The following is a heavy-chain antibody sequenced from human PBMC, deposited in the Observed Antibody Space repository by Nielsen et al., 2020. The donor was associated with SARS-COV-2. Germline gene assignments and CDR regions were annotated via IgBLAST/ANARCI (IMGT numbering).Heavy chain of an antibody. CDR3: ARVRYDYYDAFAV. CDR2: INPTGGRT. D-gene: IGHD4/OR15-4a*01. CDR1: GYPFNRYY. V-gene: IGHV1-46*02. J-gene: IGHJ3*01. Sequence: ASVKVSCKASGYPFNRYYLHWVRQAPGQGLEWMGIINPTGGRTTYAQKFQGRVTMTSDTSTSTFYMEMSGLRFEDTAIYYCARVRYDYYDAFAVWGQGTMVTVSS.